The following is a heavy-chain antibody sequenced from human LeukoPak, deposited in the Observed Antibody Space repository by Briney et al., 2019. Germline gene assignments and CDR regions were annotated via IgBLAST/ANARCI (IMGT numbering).Heavy chain of an antibody. V-gene: IGHV4-4*09. J-gene: IGHJ4*02. D-gene: IGHD3-10*01. CDR1: GGPINKYY. CDR3: AGQTNPLLWFGM. CDR2: TPTSGTT. Sequence: SETLSLTCTVSGGPINKYYWIWIRQPPGKRLEWIGYTPTSGTTDYNPSLRSRVTMSVDTSKNQISLRLTSVTAADSAVYYCAGQTNPLLWFGMWGQGTLVTVSS.